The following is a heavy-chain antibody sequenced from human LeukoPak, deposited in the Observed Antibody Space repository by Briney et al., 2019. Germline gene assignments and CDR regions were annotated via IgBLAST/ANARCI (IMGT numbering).Heavy chain of an antibody. V-gene: IGHV3-23*01. CDR1: GFTFSSYS. D-gene: IGHD6-13*01. CDR3: AKDPRYSSSYYFGMDV. J-gene: IGHJ6*02. Sequence: GGSLRLSCAASGFTFSSYSMNWVRQAPGKGLEWVSEISGSGDGTFYADSVKGRFTISRDNSKNTLYLQMNSLRAEDAAVYYCAKDPRYSSSYYFGMDVWGQGTTVTVSS. CDR2: ISGSGDGT.